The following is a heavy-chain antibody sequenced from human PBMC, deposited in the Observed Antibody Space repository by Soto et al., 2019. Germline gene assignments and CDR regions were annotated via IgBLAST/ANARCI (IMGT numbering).Heavy chain of an antibody. Sequence: PGGSLRLSCAASGFTFSSYAMSWVRQAPGKGLEWVSAISGSGGSTYYADSVKGRFTISRDNSKNTPYLQMNSLRAEDTAVYYCAKETSSTTWTYYYYGMDVWGQGTTVTVSS. CDR3: AKETSSTTWTYYYYGMDV. CDR2: ISGSGGST. V-gene: IGHV3-23*01. J-gene: IGHJ6*02. D-gene: IGHD1-26*01. CDR1: GFTFSSYA.